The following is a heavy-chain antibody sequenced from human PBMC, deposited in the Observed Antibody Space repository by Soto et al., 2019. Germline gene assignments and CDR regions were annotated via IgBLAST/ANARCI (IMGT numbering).Heavy chain of an antibody. V-gene: IGHV4-4*02. CDR3: ARVSGSYYYGMDV. CDR2: IYHSGST. Sequence: QGQLQESGPGLVKPSGTLSLTCAVSGGSISSSNWWSWVRQPPGKGLEWIGEIYHSGSTNYNPSLKSRVTISVDTSKNQFSLKLSSVTAADTAVYYCARVSGSYYYGMDVWGQGTTVTVSS. D-gene: IGHD1-26*01. CDR1: GGSISSSNW. J-gene: IGHJ6*02.